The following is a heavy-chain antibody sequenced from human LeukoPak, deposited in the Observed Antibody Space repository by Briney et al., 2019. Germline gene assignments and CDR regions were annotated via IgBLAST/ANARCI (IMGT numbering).Heavy chain of an antibody. D-gene: IGHD5-24*01. J-gene: IGHJ4*02. CDR3: ARLGRWLQYFDY. CDR2: IYPGDSDT. CDR1: GYIFTSYW. Sequence: GESLKISCKGSGYIFTSYWIGWVRQMPGKGLEWVGIIYPGDSDTRYSPSFQGQVTISADRSITTAYLQWSSLKASDTAMYYCARLGRWLQYFDYWGQGTLVTVSS. V-gene: IGHV5-51*01.